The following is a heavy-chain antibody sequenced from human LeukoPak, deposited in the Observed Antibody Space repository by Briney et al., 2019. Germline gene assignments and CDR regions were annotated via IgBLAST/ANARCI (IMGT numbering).Heavy chain of an antibody. CDR2: INPSGGST. CDR3: ASEMATQLGVFDY. CDR1: GYTFTSYY. D-gene: IGHD5-24*01. J-gene: IGHJ4*02. V-gene: IGHV1-46*01. Sequence: GASVKVSCKASGYTFTSYYMHWVRQAPGQGLEWMGIINPSGGSTSYAQKFQGRVTMTRDTSTSTVYMEPSSLRSEDTAVYYCASEMATQLGVFDYWGQGTLVTVSS.